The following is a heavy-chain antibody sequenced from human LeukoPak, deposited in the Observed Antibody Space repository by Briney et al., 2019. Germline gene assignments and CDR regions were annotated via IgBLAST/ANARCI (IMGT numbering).Heavy chain of an antibody. D-gene: IGHD3-3*02. CDR3: ERDMPRIAFLEWLSSGFEC. Sequence: PGLSQRLSRAASGFTLSTYTMIGVRQAPAKGLRRVLSIRSSGRNIYYADSVKGPCTVRRDNSNNSLYLQMSSLRAEDTAVYYCERDMPRIAFLEWLSSGFECWGQGPLATVSS. CDR2: IRSSGRNI. J-gene: IGHJ4*02. V-gene: IGHV3-21*04. CDR1: GFTLSTYT.